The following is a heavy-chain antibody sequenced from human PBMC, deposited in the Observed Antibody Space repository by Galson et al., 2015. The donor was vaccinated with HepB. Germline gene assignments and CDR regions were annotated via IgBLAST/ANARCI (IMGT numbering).Heavy chain of an antibody. CDR1: GFTFSDYY. CDR3: ARDDIVVVPAAHVPAVGAFDI. V-gene: IGHV3-11*06. CDR2: ISSSSSYT. J-gene: IGHJ3*02. Sequence: SLRLSCAASGFTFSDYYMSWIRQAPGKGLEWVSYISSSSSYTNYADSVKGRFTISRDNAKNSLYLQMNSLRAEDTAVYYCARDDIVVVPAAHVPAVGAFDIWGQGTMVTVSS. D-gene: IGHD2-2*01.